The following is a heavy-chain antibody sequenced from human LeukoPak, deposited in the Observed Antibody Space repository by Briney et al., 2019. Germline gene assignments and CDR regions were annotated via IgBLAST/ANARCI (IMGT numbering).Heavy chain of an antibody. CDR2: IYYSGST. D-gene: IGHD3-3*01. V-gene: IGHV4-39*01. J-gene: IGHJ4*02. CDR1: GGSISSSSYY. Sequence: SETLSLTCTVSGGSISSSSYYWGWIRQAPGKGLEWIGSIYYSGSTYYNPSLKSRVTISVDTSKNQFSLKLSSVTAADTAVYYCDYYDSWSGIDYWSQGTLVTVSS. CDR3: DYYDSWSGIDY.